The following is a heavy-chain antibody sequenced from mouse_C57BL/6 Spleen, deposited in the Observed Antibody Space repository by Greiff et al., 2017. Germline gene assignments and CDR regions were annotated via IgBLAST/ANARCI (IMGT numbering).Heavy chain of an antibody. CDR3: ARSHYYGSSRYAMDY. D-gene: IGHD1-1*01. V-gene: IGHV14-3*01. Sequence: QLQQSVAELVRPGASVKLCCTASGFNIKNTYMHWVKQRPEQGLEWIGRIDPANGNTKYAPKFQGKATITADTSSNTAYLQLSSLTSEDTAIYYCARSHYYGSSRYAMDYWGQGTSVTVSS. CDR2: IDPANGNT. CDR1: GFNIKNTY. J-gene: IGHJ4*01.